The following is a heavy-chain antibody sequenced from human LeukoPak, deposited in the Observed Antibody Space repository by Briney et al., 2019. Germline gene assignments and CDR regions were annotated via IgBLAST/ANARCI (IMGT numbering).Heavy chain of an antibody. V-gene: IGHV3-7*01. J-gene: IGHJ4*02. CDR2: IKKDGSEK. D-gene: IGHD2-21*02. CDR3: ARGFQRGDSPV. Sequence: GGSLRLSCAASGFTFSNYPVSWVRQAPGKGLEWVAKIKKDGSEKDYVDSVKGRFTISRDNAKGSLYLQLNSLRAEDTAVYYCARGFQRGDSPVWGQGTLVTVSS. CDR1: GFTFSNYP.